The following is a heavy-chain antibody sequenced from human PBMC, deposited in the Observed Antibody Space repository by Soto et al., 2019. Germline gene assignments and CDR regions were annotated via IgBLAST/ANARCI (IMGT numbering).Heavy chain of an antibody. D-gene: IGHD3-3*01. CDR3: AKSGVCIGAIVTLLDA. Sequence: EVQLLESGGGLVQPGGSLTLSCATSGFTFSSYAMVWVRQAAEQGLEWVASISTNGDTAYYADSVKGSFTISRGYSKNTLYLQRNVLRADDTAFYFGAKSGVCIGAIVTLLDAWGQGTQVTVSS. J-gene: IGHJ5*02. CDR1: GFTFSSYA. CDR2: ISTNGDTA. V-gene: IGHV3-23*01.